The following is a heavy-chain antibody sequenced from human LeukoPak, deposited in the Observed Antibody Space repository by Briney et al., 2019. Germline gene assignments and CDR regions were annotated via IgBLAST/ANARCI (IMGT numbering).Heavy chain of an antibody. CDR2: MSNSGHT. V-gene: IGHV4-61*01. D-gene: IGHD6-13*01. J-gene: IGHJ4*02. CDR1: VGSVCSGNYY. Sequence: SETLSLTRTVSVGSVCSGNYYWSWIRQPPGAGVEWIEFMSNSGHTASNASLKSRVTISVDTSKNQFSLKLKSVTAADTAVYYCARDRAAADLDYWGQGTLVTVSS. CDR3: ARDRAAADLDY.